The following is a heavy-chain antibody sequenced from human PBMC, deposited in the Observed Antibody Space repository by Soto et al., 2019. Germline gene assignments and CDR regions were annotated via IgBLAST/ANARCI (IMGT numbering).Heavy chain of an antibody. V-gene: IGHV3-11*01. D-gene: IGHD2-15*01. CDR2: ISSSGTDI. Sequence: PGGSLRLSCAASRFTFSDYYMIWIRQAPGKGLEWVSYISSSGTDIYYGDSVKGRFTISRDNAKNSLYLQMNGLRAEDTAAYYCARAYSDAFDIWGQGTMVTVSS. CDR3: ARAYSDAFDI. J-gene: IGHJ3*02. CDR1: RFTFSDYY.